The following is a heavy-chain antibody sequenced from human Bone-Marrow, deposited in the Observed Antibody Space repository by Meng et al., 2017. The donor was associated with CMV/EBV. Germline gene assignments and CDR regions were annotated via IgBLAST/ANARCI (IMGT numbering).Heavy chain of an antibody. CDR1: GGSISSYY. V-gene: IGHV4-59*01. CDR3: ARVGRAAQYYFDY. J-gene: IGHJ4*02. D-gene: IGHD6-6*01. CDR2: IYYSGST. Sequence: ESLKISCTVSGGSISSYYWSWIRQPPGKGLEWIGYIYYSGSTNYNPSLKSRVTIPVDTSKNQFSLKLSSVTAADTAVYYCARVGRAAQYYFDYWGQGTLVTVSS.